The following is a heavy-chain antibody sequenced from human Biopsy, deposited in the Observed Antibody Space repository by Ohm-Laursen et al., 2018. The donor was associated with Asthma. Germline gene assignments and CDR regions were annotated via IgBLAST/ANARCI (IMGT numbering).Heavy chain of an antibody. D-gene: IGHD2-15*01. V-gene: IGHV4-61*01. Sequence: TLSLTCAVSGGSVSSGSYYWSWIRQPPGKGLAWVSYISYSGNTDYNPSLKSRLTISMDTSKNQFSLKLSSVTAVDTAVYYCARVPTTLRYFDLWGRGTLVTVSS. CDR1: GGSVSSGSYY. J-gene: IGHJ2*01. CDR3: ARVPTTLRYFDL. CDR2: ISYSGNT.